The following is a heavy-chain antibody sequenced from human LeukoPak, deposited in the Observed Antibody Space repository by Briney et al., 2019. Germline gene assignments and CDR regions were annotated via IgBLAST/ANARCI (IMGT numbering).Heavy chain of an antibody. J-gene: IGHJ5*02. V-gene: IGHV3-23*01. CDR3: ARLNGYSSSWYFASGAWFDP. D-gene: IGHD6-13*01. CDR1: GFPFSSYG. CDR2: ITGSTRTT. Sequence: GGTLRLSCAASGFPFSSYGMSWVRQAPGEGLEWVSGITGSTRTTYYADSVKGRFTISRDNSKNTLYLQMNSLRAEDTAVYYCARLNGYSSSWYFASGAWFDPWGQGTLVTVSS.